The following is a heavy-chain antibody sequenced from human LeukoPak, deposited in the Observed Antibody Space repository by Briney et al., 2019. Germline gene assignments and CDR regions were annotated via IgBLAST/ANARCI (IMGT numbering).Heavy chain of an antibody. CDR1: GGSITSGIYY. Sequence: SETLSLTCTVSGGSITSGIYYWSWIRQPPGKGLEWIGTIYHTGSTFYNPSLKSRVAISVATSRNQFSLKLSSVTAADTAVYYCARGDRPREIPPLIRKKNAFDIWGQGTMVTVSS. CDR3: ARGDRPREIPPLIRKKNAFDI. D-gene: IGHD2-8*01. CDR2: IYHTGST. J-gene: IGHJ3*02. V-gene: IGHV4-39*01.